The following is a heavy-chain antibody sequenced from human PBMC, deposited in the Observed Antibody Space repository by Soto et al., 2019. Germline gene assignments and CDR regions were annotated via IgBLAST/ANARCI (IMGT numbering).Heavy chain of an antibody. V-gene: IGHV4-61*01. CDR2: IYYSGST. CDR1: GGSVSSGSYY. CDR3: AREEITMVRGVILRYYGMDV. Sequence: SETLSITCTVSGGSVSSGSYYWSWIRQPPGKGLEWIGYIYYSGSTNYNPSLKSRVTISVDTSKNQFSLKLSSVTAADTAVYYCAREEITMVRGVILRYYGMDVWGQGTTVTVSS. J-gene: IGHJ6*02. D-gene: IGHD3-10*01.